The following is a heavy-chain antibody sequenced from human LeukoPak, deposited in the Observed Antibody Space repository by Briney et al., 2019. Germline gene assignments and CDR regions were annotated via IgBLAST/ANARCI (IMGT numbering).Heavy chain of an antibody. J-gene: IGHJ6*03. CDR2: ISAYNGNT. CDR1: GYTFTSYG. D-gene: IGHD3-10*01. Sequence: ASVKVSCKASGYTFTSYGISWVRQAPGQGLEWMGWISAYNGNTNYAQKLQGRVTMTTDTPTSTAYMELRSLRPDDTAVYYCARVVIWFGELLGPMDVWGKGTTVTVSS. V-gene: IGHV1-18*01. CDR3: ARVVIWFGELLGPMDV.